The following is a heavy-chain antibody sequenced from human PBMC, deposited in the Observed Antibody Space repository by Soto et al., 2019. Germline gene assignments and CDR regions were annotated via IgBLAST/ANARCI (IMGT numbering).Heavy chain of an antibody. CDR2: IYYSGST. D-gene: IGHD3-10*01. Sequence: LSLTCTVSGGSISSYYWSWIRQPPGKGLEWIGYIYYSGSTNYNPSLKSRVTISVDTSKNQFSLKLSSVTAADTAVYYCARALRGSRGGINWFDPWGQGTLVTVSS. V-gene: IGHV4-59*01. J-gene: IGHJ5*02. CDR3: ARALRGSRGGINWFDP. CDR1: GGSISSYY.